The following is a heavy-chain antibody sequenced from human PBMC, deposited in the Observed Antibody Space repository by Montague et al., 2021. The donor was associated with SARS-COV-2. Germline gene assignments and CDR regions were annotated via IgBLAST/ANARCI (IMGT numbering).Heavy chain of an antibody. V-gene: IGHV3-23*01. CDR3: AKYSRDSSCVA. CDR1: GFTFSRYA. J-gene: IGHJ5*02. CDR2: ISCGGGRK. Sequence: SLRLSCAASGFTFSRYAMSWVRQAPGKGLEWVAGISCGGGRKYYADSVKGRLTISRDNSKNTVYVQMNSLRAEDTAVYYCAKYSRDSSCVAWGQGTLVTVSS. D-gene: IGHD3-22*01.